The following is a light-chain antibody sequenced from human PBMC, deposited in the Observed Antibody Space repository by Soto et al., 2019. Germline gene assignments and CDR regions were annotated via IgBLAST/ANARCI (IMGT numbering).Light chain of an antibody. CDR2: DTS. CDR3: QQYIDWPPGT. J-gene: IGKJ1*01. CDR1: QSVSSS. V-gene: IGKV3-15*01. Sequence: EIVVTQSPATLSVSPGERVTLSCRASQSVSSSLAWYQQRPGQAPRLLIYDTSTRAAGISARFSGSGSGTEFILTISSLQSEDFAVYYCQQYIDWPPGTFGQGTKVDIK.